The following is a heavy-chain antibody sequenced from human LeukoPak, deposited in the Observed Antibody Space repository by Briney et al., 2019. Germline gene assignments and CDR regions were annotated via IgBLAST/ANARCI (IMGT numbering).Heavy chain of an antibody. CDR3: ARDRSSSCSLDY. V-gene: IGHV1-18*01. Sequence: AASVKVSCKASGCTFTSYGISWVRQAPGQGLEWMGWISAYNGNTNYAQKLQGRATMTTDASTSTAYMELRSLRSDDTAVYYCARDRSSSCSLDYWGEGTLVTVSS. CDR1: GCTFTSYG. CDR2: ISAYNGNT. J-gene: IGHJ4*02. D-gene: IGHD6-13*01.